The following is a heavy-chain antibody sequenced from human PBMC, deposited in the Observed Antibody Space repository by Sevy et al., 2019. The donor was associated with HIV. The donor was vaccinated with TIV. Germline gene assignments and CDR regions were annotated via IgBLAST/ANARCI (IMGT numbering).Heavy chain of an antibody. V-gene: IGHV3-23*01. D-gene: IGHD2-8*01. CDR3: AREGCTRPHDY. J-gene: IGHJ4*02. Sequence: GGSLRLSCAASGFAFYDYSMSWIRQAPGKGLEWVATLSFGCGKINYADSVKGRFTISRDNSKNSFYLQMDNLRVEDTDVYYCAREGCTRPHDYWGQGTRVTVSS. CDR2: LSFGCGKI. CDR1: GFAFYDYS.